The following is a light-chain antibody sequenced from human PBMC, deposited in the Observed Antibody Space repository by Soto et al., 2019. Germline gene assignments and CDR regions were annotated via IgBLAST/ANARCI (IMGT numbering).Light chain of an antibody. V-gene: IGKV1D-16*01. CDR1: QDINSY. CDR2: AAS. Sequence: DVQMTQSPSSLSASVGDRVTITCRASQDINSYLAWYQQKPGNAPKSLIYAASSIQTGVPSRFSGSESGTDFTLTISNLQPEDSATYCCQQYNIYPLTFGGGTKVEIK. CDR3: QQYNIYPLT. J-gene: IGKJ4*01.